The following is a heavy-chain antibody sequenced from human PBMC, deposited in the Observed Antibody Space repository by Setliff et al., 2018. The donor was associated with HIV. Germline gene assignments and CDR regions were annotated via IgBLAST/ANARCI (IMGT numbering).Heavy chain of an antibody. CDR3: AREAARVVDF. Sequence: SETLSLTCAVYGGSFSGYYWTWIRQPPGRGLEWIGEIIHSGGTNYNRSLKSRVTISVDTSKNQFSLKLNSVTAADTAVYYCAREAARVVDFWGQGTLVTVSS. V-gene: IGHV4-34*12. CDR2: IIHSGGT. J-gene: IGHJ4*02. CDR1: GGSFSGYY. D-gene: IGHD6-25*01.